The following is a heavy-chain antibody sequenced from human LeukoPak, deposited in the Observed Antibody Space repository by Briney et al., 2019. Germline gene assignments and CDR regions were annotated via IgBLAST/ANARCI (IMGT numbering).Heavy chain of an antibody. D-gene: IGHD3-22*01. V-gene: IGHV1-2*02. Sequence: ASVKVSCKASGYTFTGYYMHWVRQAPGQGLEWMGWINPNSGGTNYAQKFQGRVTMTRDTSISTAYMELSRLRSDDTAVYYCARPTESYYYDSSGHDAFDIWGQGTMVTVSS. J-gene: IGHJ3*02. CDR2: INPNSGGT. CDR1: GYTFTGYY. CDR3: ARPTESYYYDSSGHDAFDI.